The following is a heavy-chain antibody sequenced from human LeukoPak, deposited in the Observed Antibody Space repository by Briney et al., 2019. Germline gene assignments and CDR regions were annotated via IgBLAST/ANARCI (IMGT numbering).Heavy chain of an antibody. CDR3: ARGRITGYFDY. CDR1: GFIVSTSY. V-gene: IGHV3-53*01. Sequence: GGSLRPSCAASGFIVSTSYMTWGRQAPGEGLEWVSFIYSGGSTYYADSVKGRFTISRDSSKNTLYLQMHSLRVEDTAVYYCARGRITGYFDYWGQGTLVTVSS. CDR2: IYSGGST. J-gene: IGHJ4*02. D-gene: IGHD3-16*01.